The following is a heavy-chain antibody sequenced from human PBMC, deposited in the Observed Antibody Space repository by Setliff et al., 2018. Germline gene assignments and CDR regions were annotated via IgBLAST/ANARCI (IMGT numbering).Heavy chain of an antibody. CDR3: ARPKLIAAIAGYFDY. J-gene: IGHJ4*02. CDR2: INHSGST. Sequence: PSETLSLTCAVYGGSFSGYYWSWIRQPPGKGLEWIGEINHSGSTKYNPSLKSRVTISVDTSKNQFSVKLSSVTAADTAVYYCARPKLIAAIAGYFDYWGQGSLVTVSS. CDR1: GGSFSGYY. D-gene: IGHD2-15*01. V-gene: IGHV4-34*01.